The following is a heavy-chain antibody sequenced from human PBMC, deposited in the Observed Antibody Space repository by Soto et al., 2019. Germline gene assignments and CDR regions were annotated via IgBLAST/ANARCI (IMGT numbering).Heavy chain of an antibody. V-gene: IGHV4-34*01. CDR2: INHSGST. J-gene: IGHJ6*02. CDR1: GGSFSGYY. CDR3: ARSWLQLIYGMDV. Sequence: NPSETLSLTCAVYGGSFSGYYWSWIRQPPGKGLEWIGEINHSGSTNYNPSLKSRVTISVDTPKNQFSLKLSSVTAADTAVYYCARSWLQLIYGMDVWGQGTTVTVSS. D-gene: IGHD5-18*01.